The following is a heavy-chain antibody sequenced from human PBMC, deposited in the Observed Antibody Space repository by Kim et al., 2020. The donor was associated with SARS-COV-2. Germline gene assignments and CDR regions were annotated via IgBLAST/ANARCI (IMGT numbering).Heavy chain of an antibody. J-gene: IGHJ4*02. Sequence: GGSLRLSCAASGFAFSTYDMHWVRQPTGKGLEWVSGIGIAGDTYYADSVRGRFTISRENAKNSLYLQMNSLRAGDTAVYYCATAPPGYTYGHYYFDYWGQGSLVAVST. CDR3: ATAPPGYTYGHYYFDY. CDR2: IGIAGDT. CDR1: GFAFSTYD. D-gene: IGHD5-18*01. V-gene: IGHV3-13*01.